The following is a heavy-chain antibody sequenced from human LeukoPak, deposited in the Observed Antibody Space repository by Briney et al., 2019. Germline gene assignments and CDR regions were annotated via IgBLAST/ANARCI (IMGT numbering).Heavy chain of an antibody. CDR3: AKDRDTAMVPLDY. V-gene: IGHV3-30*18. CDR1: GFTFSSYG. D-gene: IGHD5-18*01. J-gene: IGHJ4*02. CDR2: ISYDGSNK. Sequence: RAGGSLRLSGAASGFTFSSYGMHWVRQAPGKGLEWVAVISYDGSNKYYADSVKGRFTISRDNSKNTLYLQMNSLRAEDTAVYYCAKDRDTAMVPLDYWGQGTLVTVSS.